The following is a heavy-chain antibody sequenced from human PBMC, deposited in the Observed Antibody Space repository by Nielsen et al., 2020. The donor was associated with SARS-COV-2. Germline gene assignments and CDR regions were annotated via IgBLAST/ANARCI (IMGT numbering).Heavy chain of an antibody. J-gene: IGHJ4*02. D-gene: IGHD3-3*01. V-gene: IGHV3-30*03. CDR2: LLYDGRSK. Sequence: GESLKISCAASGFTFSSYGMHWVRQAPGKGLEWVAVLLYDGRSKSYADFVRGRFTISRDNSKNSLYLQMNSLRAEDTAVYYCARGGITIFGVVSPPDYWGQGTLVTVSS. CDR3: ARGGITIFGVVSPPDY. CDR1: GFTFSSYG.